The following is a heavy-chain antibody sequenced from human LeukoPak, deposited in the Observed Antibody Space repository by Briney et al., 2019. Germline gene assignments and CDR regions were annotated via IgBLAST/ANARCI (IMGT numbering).Heavy chain of an antibody. D-gene: IGHD5-18*01. CDR2: IKQDGSEK. CDR3: ARDRAGYSFSL. Sequence: GGSLRLSCAASGFTFSTYSMSWVRQAPGKGLEWVANIKQDGSEKYYVDSVKGRFTISRDNAKNSLYLQMNSLRAEDTAVYYCARDRAGYSFSLWGQGTLVTVSS. J-gene: IGHJ4*02. V-gene: IGHV3-7*01. CDR1: GFTFSTYS.